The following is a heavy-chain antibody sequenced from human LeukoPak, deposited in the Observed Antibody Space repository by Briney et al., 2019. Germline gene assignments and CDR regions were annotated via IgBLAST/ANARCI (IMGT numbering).Heavy chain of an antibody. CDR2: IIPLLDIA. CDR1: AGTLNSLA. V-gene: IGHV1-69*04. Sequence: GSSVKVSCKASAGTLNSLAISWVRQAPGQGLEYLGRIIPLLDIANYAQKFEKRITITADKATSTSYMELSSLRPDDTAMYFYARENRIQYDLWYFDLWGRGTLVVVSS. D-gene: IGHD3-3*01. J-gene: IGHJ2*01. CDR3: ARENRIQYDLWYFDL.